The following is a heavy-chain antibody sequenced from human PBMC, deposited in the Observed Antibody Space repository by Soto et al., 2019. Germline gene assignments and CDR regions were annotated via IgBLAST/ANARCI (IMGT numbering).Heavy chain of an antibody. CDR3: ARDCSGGSCYYGMDV. Sequence: SVKVSCKASGYTFSSYAISWVRQAPGQGLEWMGGIIPIFGTANYAQKFQGRVTITADESTSTAYMELSSLRSEDTAVYYCARDCSGGSCYYGMDVWGQGTTVTVSS. J-gene: IGHJ6*02. CDR1: GYTFSSYA. V-gene: IGHV1-69*13. D-gene: IGHD2-15*01. CDR2: IIPIFGTA.